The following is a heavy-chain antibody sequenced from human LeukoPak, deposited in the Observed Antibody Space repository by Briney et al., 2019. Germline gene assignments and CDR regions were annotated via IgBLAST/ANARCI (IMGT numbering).Heavy chain of an antibody. J-gene: IGHJ6*03. D-gene: IGHD2-8*01. CDR2: IYPDDSDT. Sequence: GESLKISCKGSGYSFTSYWIGWVRQMPGKGLEWMGIIYPDDSDTRHSPSFEGQVIIPVDKSISTAYLQWSSLKASDTATYYCARHGHCTNGVCYSNYYYYMDVWGKGTTVTVSS. CDR3: ARHGHCTNGVCYSNYYYYMDV. V-gene: IGHV5-51*01. CDR1: GYSFTSYW.